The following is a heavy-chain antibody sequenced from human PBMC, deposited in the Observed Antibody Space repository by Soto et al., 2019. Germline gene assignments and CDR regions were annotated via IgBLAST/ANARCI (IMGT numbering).Heavy chain of an antibody. CDR2: IYYSGST. CDR3: ARDTMVRGLYGMDV. J-gene: IGHJ6*02. Sequence: QVQLQESGPGLVKPSQTLSLTYTVSGGSISSGGYYWSWIRQHPGKGLEWIGYIYYSGSTYYNPSLKSRVTIAVDTSKNQFSLKLSSVTAADTAVYYCARDTMVRGLYGMDVWGQGTTVTVSS. CDR1: GGSISSGGYY. V-gene: IGHV4-31*03. D-gene: IGHD3-10*01.